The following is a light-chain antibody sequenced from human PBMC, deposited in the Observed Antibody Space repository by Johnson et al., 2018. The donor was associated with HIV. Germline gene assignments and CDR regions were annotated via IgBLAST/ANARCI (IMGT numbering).Light chain of an antibody. J-gene: IGLJ1*01. Sequence: QSVLTQPPSVSAAPGQRVTISCSGSSSNIGSNTVNWYQQLPGTAPKLLIYRNNQRPSGVPDRFSGSKSGTSATLGITGLQTGDEADYYCGTWDSSLSGVFGTGTKVTVL. CDR1: SSNIGSNT. CDR3: GTWDSSLSGV. V-gene: IGLV1-51*02. CDR2: RNN.